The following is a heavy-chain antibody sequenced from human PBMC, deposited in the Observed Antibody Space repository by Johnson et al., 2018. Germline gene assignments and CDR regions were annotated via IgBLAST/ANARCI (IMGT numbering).Heavy chain of an antibody. CDR3: ARDVMVYANLHYYYSLDV. Sequence: VQLVESGGAVVQPGGSLRLSCAASGFAFGDYAMHWVRQSAGKGLEWVGLITSDGSGTYYADSVKGRFTISRNISKNSLYLQVNRLRSEDTAFYYCARDVMVYANLHYYYSLDVWGKGTTVTVSS. D-gene: IGHD2-8*01. J-gene: IGHJ6*03. CDR1: GFAFGDYA. CDR2: ITSDGSGT. V-gene: IGHV3-43D*03.